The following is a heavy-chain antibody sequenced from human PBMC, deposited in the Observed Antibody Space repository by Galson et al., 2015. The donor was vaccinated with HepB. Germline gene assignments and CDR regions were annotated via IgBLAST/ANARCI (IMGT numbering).Heavy chain of an antibody. J-gene: IGHJ6*02. Sequence: PALVKPTQTLTLTCTFSGFSLSTSGMCVSWIRQPPGKALEWLALIDWDDDKYYSTSLKTRLTISKDTSKNQVVLTMTNMDPVDTATYDCARIRLGYCSSTSCPTDYYYGMDVWGQGTTVTVSS. D-gene: IGHD2-2*01. V-gene: IGHV2-70*01. CDR3: ARIRLGYCSSTSCPTDYYYGMDV. CDR2: IDWDDDK. CDR1: GFSLSTSGMC.